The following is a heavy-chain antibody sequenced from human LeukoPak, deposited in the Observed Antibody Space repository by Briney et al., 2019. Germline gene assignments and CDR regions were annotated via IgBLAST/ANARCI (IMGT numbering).Heavy chain of an antibody. V-gene: IGHV1-69*13. CDR1: GGTFSSYV. CDR2: IIPMFGTA. Sequence: SVKVSCKASGGTFSSYVITWVRQAPGQGLEWMGGIIPMFGTADYAQKFQGRVTVTADESTSTAYMQLSSLRSEDTAVYYCARGAYSSGSYYFDHWGQGTLVTVSS. CDR3: ARGAYSSGSYYFDH. J-gene: IGHJ4*02. D-gene: IGHD6-19*01.